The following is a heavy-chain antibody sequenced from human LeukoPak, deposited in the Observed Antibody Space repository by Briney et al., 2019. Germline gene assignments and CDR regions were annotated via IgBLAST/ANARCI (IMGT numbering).Heavy chain of an antibody. D-gene: IGHD3-10*01. CDR2: ISAYNGNT. CDR1: GYTFTSYG. V-gene: IGHV1-18*01. J-gene: IGHJ4*02. Sequence: ASVKVSRKASGYTFTSYGISWVRQAPGQGLEWMGWISAYNGNTNYAQKLQGRVTMTTDTSTSTAYMELRSLRSDDTAVYYCARDGRVTMVRGVIYDSDYWGQGTLVTVSS. CDR3: ARDGRVTMVRGVIYDSDY.